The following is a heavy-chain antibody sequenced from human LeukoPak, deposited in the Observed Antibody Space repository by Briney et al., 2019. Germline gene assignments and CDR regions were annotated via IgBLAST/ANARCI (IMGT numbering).Heavy chain of an antibody. V-gene: IGHV4-61*02. CDR2: IYTSGST. J-gene: IGHJ4*02. Sequence: PSETLSLTCTVSGGSISSGSYYWSWIRQPTGKGLEWIGRIYTSGSTNYNPSLKSRVTISVDTSKNQFSLKLSSVTAADTAVYYCARGADGDPHFDYWGQGTLVTVSS. CDR3: ARGADGDPHFDY. CDR1: GGSISSGSYY. D-gene: IGHD4-17*01.